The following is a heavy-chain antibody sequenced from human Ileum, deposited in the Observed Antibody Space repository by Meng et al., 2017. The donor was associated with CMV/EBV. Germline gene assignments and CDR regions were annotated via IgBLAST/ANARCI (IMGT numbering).Heavy chain of an antibody. CDR3: ARGTGYSSGWTTIYY. CDR2: IYHSGST. D-gene: IGHD6-19*01. V-gene: IGHV4-38-2*02. Sequence: GSLRLSCTDSGYSISSGYYWGWIRQPPGKGLEWIGSIYHSGSTYYNPSLKSRVTISVDTSKNQFSLKLSSVTAADTAVYYCARGTGYSSGWTTIYYWGQGTLVTVSS. J-gene: IGHJ4*02. CDR1: GYSISSGYY.